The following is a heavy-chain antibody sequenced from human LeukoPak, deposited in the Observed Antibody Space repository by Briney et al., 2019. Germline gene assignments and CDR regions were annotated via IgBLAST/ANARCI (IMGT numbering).Heavy chain of an antibody. CDR2: INHSGST. Sequence: PSETLPLTCAVYGGSFSGYYWSWIRQPPGKGLEWIGEINHSGSTNYNPSLKSRVTISVDTSKNQFSLKLSSVTAADTAVYYCARGRPINYGSGSCKSTLFDYWGQGTLVTVSS. CDR3: ARGRPINYGSGSCKSTLFDY. V-gene: IGHV4-34*01. J-gene: IGHJ4*02. D-gene: IGHD3-10*01. CDR1: GGSFSGYY.